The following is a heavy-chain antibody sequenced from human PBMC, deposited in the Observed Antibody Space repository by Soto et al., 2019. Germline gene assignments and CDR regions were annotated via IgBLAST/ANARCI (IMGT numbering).Heavy chain of an antibody. J-gene: IGHJ5*02. CDR2: ISHDGINK. Sequence: ESGGGVVQPGRSLRLSCTAPGFSFSSYAMYWFRQPPGKGLEWVAVISHDGINKHYADSVKGRVTVSRDNSNHSLDLQLNSLRGEDTAMYYCARDMYSSDYFVKWFEPWGQGTLVTVSS. V-gene: IGHV3-30-3*01. D-gene: IGHD6-19*01. CDR1: GFSFSSYA. CDR3: ARDMYSSDYFVKWFEP.